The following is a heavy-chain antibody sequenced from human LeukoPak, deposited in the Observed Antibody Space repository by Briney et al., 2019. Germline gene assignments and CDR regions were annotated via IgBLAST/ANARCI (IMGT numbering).Heavy chain of an antibody. Sequence: GGSLRLSCAASGFTFSTHWMSWVRQAPGKGLEWVTVVSADGRTQLYSDSVKGRFTVSRDNSLNTLHLQMNSLKTEDTAVYYCAREFGHNRWYFDYWGQGALVTVSS. J-gene: IGHJ4*02. D-gene: IGHD5-24*01. CDR3: AREFGHNRWYFDY. CDR1: GFTFSTHW. V-gene: IGHV3-30*03. CDR2: VSADGRTQ.